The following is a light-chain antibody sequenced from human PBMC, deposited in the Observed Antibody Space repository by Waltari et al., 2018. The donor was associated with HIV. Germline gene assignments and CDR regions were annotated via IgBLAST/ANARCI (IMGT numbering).Light chain of an antibody. J-gene: IGLJ1*01. CDR3: CSYAGSYTYV. V-gene: IGLV2-11*01. CDR1: SSDVGGYHY. Sequence: QSALTQPTSLTEPTGQSVPISRTGTSSDVGGYHYVSWYQQHPGKAPKLMIYDVSKRPSGVPDRFSGSKSGNTASLTISGLQAEEEADYYCCSYAGSYTYVFGTGTKVTVL. CDR2: DVS.